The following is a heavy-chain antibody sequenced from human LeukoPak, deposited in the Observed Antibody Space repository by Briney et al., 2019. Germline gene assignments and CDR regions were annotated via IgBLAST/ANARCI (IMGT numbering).Heavy chain of an antibody. Sequence: ASVKVSCKASGYTFTSYYMHWVRQAPGQGLEWMGWINPNSGGTNYAQKFQGRVTMTRDTPISTAYMELSRLRSDDTAVYYCARSIDHNWNDGSDAFDIWGQGTMVTVSS. V-gene: IGHV1-2*02. D-gene: IGHD1-20*01. CDR1: GYTFTSYY. J-gene: IGHJ3*02. CDR2: INPNSGGT. CDR3: ARSIDHNWNDGSDAFDI.